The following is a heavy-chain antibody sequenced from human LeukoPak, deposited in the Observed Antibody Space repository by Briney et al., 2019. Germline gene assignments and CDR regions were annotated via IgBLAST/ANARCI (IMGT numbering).Heavy chain of an antibody. V-gene: IGHV4-59*01. CDR2: IYYSGST. CDR3: AREGYSYGFDY. CDR1: GGSISSYY. Sequence: SETLSLTCTVSGGSISSYYWSWIRQPPGKGLEWIGYIYYSGSTNYNPSLKSRVTISVDTSKNQFSLKLSSVAAADTAVYYCAREGYSYGFDYWGQGTLVTVSS. D-gene: IGHD5-18*01. J-gene: IGHJ4*02.